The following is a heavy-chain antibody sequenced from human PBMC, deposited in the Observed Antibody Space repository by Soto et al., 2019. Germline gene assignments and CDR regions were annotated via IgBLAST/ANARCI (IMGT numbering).Heavy chain of an antibody. J-gene: IGHJ4*02. CDR2: IYSGGST. CDR3: ARHGYNYGGGYFDY. V-gene: IGHV3-66*04. Sequence: EVQLVESGGGLVQPGGSLRLSCGASGVTVSSNYMSWVRQAPGKGLEWVSVIYSGGSTYYADSVKGRFTISRDNSKNTLYLQMNSLRAEDTAVYYCARHGYNYGGGYFDYWGQGTLDTVSS. CDR1: GVTVSSNY. D-gene: IGHD5-18*01.